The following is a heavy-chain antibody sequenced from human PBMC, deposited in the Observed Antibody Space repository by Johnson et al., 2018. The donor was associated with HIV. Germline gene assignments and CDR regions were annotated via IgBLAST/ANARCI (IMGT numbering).Heavy chain of an antibody. CDR1: GFTVSSNY. Sequence: VQLVESGGGLVQPGGSLRLSCAASGFTVSSNYMSWVRQAPGKGLEWVSLIYSGGRTYYADSVKGRFTISRDNSKNTVYLQMNSLRDEDTSVYYCTIWRWGWAGQEALDIGGQGTMVTVSS. D-gene: IGHD5-24*01. CDR3: TIWRWGWAGQEALDI. CDR2: IYSGGRT. V-gene: IGHV3-66*02. J-gene: IGHJ3*02.